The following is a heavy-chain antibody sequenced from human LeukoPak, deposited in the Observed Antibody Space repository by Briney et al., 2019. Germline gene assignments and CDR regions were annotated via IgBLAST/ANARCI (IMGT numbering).Heavy chain of an antibody. CDR2: IKLDGSEK. Sequence: PGGSLRLSCAASGFTFSSYWMSWVRQAPGKGLEWVANIKLDGSEKNYVDSVKGRFTISRDNAKNSVYLQMNSLRAEDTAVYYCAREWTATYYFVFWGQGTLVTVSS. CDR1: GFTFSSYW. V-gene: IGHV3-7*01. J-gene: IGHJ4*02. D-gene: IGHD3/OR15-3a*01. CDR3: AREWTATYYFVF.